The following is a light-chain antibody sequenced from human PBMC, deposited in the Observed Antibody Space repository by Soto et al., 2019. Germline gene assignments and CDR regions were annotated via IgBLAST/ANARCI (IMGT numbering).Light chain of an antibody. J-gene: IGKJ2*01. Sequence: EIVLTQSPGTLSLSPGEGATLSCRSSQDIGTDYLAWYQQKPGQAPTLLIFGASRRASGVPDRFSGSGSGTDFTLTVSRLEPEDFGVYHCQQFVNSPYMYTFGHGTKLEI. CDR1: QDIGTDY. CDR2: GAS. V-gene: IGKV3-20*01. CDR3: QQFVNSPYMYT.